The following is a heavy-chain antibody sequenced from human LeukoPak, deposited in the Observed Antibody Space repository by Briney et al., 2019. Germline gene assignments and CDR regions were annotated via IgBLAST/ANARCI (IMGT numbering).Heavy chain of an antibody. J-gene: IGHJ2*01. Sequence: GGSLTLSCEASGFTVSTNYMNWVRQAPGKGLEWVSILYSGGTTYYADSVKGRFTVSRDSSKNTLYLHTNSLRAEDTAVYYCARVGDHYHWYFDLWGRGALVTASS. CDR2: LYSGGTT. CDR1: GFTVSTNY. CDR3: ARVGDHYHWYFDL. V-gene: IGHV3-53*01. D-gene: IGHD3-10*01.